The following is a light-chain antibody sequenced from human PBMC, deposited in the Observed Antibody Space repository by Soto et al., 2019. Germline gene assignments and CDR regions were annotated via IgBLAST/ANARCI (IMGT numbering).Light chain of an antibody. V-gene: IGKV4-1*01. CDR1: QSVLYSSNNKNY. Sequence: DIVMTQSPDSLAVSLGERATINCKSSQSVLYSSNNKNYLAWYQQKPGQPPKLLIYWASTRESGVPDRSSGSESGRDFTLTISSLQAEDVAVYYCQQYCSTPYTFGQGTKLEIK. CDR3: QQYCSTPYT. CDR2: WAS. J-gene: IGKJ2*01.